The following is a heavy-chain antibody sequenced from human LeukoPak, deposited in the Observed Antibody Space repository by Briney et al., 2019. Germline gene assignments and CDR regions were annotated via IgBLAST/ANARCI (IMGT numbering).Heavy chain of an antibody. V-gene: IGHV4-59*08. CDR1: GGSISSYY. D-gene: IGHD7-27*01. J-gene: IGHJ4*02. Sequence: SETLSLTCTVSGGSISSYYWNWIRQPPGKGLEWIGFIYYSGSTNYNPSLKSRVTISVDTSRNQFSLKLSSVTAADTAVYYCARRTQNWGSYHFDYWGQGTLVTVSS. CDR2: IYYSGST. CDR3: ARRTQNWGSYHFDY.